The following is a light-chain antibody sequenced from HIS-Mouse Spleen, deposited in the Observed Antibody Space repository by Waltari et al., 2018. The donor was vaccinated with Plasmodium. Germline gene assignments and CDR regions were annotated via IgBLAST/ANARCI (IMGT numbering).Light chain of an antibody. CDR3: QQYYSFPQT. Sequence: AIWMTQSPSLLSASTGARVPISCRMSKGISSYLAWYQQKPGKAPELLIYAASTLQSGVPSRFSGSGSGTDFTLTISCLQSEDFATYYCQQYYSFPQTFGQGTKVEIK. CDR1: KGISSY. J-gene: IGKJ1*01. CDR2: AAS. V-gene: IGKV1D-8*02.